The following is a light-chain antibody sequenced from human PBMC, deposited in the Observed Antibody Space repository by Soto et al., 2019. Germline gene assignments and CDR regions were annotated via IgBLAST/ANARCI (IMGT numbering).Light chain of an antibody. Sequence: DIQMTQSPSTLSASVGDRVIITCRASQSITAWLAWYQQKPGKAPELLIYTASSLESGVPSRFSGSASGTEFTLTISSLQPDDFAPYYCQQYNAYPYTFGQGTKLEIK. J-gene: IGKJ2*01. CDR2: TAS. CDR3: QQYNAYPYT. V-gene: IGKV1-5*03. CDR1: QSITAW.